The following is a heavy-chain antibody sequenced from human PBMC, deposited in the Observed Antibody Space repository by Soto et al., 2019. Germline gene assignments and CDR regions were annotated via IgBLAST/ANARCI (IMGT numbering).Heavy chain of an antibody. J-gene: IGHJ3*02. Sequence: QAQLEQSGPEVKRPGASLKVSCKASAYTFSSYHISWVRQAPGQGLAWIGWINAFDDYTNYSQKCQDRVTMTAHRSTDTAYLDLRSLGSDDTAIYYCARNLYGRAFDIWGQGTMVTVSS. CDR2: INAFDDYT. CDR1: AYTFSSYH. V-gene: IGHV1-18*04. CDR3: ARNLYGRAFDI. D-gene: IGHD2-8*01.